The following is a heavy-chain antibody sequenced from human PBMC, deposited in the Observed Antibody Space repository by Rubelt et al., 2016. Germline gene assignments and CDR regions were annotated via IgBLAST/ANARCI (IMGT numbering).Heavy chain of an antibody. V-gene: IGHV5-10-1*03. CDR3: AIYDFWSGYYLDY. Sequence: EVQLVQSGAEVKKPGESLRISCKGSGYSFTSYWISWVRQIPGKGLEWMGRIDPSDSYTNHSPPFQAQLTIPADKSIITAYLQWSSLKASDTAMYYCAIYDFWSGYYLDYWGQGTLVTVSS. CDR1: GYSFTSYW. CDR2: IDPSDSYT. J-gene: IGHJ4*02. D-gene: IGHD3-3*01.